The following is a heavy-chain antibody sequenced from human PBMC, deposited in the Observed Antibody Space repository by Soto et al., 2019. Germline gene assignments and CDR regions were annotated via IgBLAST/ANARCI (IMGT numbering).Heavy chain of an antibody. J-gene: IGHJ3*02. V-gene: IGHV3-33*01. CDR1: GFTFSSYG. CDR2: IWYDGSNK. CDR3: AGGPTGVGPFDI. D-gene: IGHD2-8*01. Sequence: GGSLRLSCAASGFTFSSYGMHWVRQAPGKGLEWVAVIWYDGSNKYYADSVKGRFTISRDNSKNTLYLQMNSLRAEDTAVYYCAGGPTGVGPFDIWGQGTMVTVSS.